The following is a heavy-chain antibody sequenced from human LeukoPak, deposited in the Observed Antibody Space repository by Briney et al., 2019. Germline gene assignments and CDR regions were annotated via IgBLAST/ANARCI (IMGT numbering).Heavy chain of an antibody. D-gene: IGHD3-10*01. CDR2: ISSSSSYI. CDR1: GFTFSSYS. V-gene: IGHV3-21*01. J-gene: IGHJ5*02. CDR3: ARYGSGSYSVDP. Sequence: GGSLRLSCAASGFTFSSYSMNWVRQAPGEGLEWVSSISSSSSYIYYADSVKGRFTISRDNAKNSLYLQMNSLRAEDTAVYYCARYGSGSYSVDPWGQGTLVTVSS.